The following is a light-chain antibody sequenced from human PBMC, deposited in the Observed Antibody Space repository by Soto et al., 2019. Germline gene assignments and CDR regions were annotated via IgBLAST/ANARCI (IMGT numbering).Light chain of an antibody. V-gene: IGLV2-23*02. Sequence: QSVLTQPASVSGSPGQSIAISCTGTSSDVGSYNYVSWYQQYPGKAPKLIISEVTKRPSGVSDRFSASKSGNTASLTISRLQFADEADYYCCSYAVSHWVFGGGTKVTV. J-gene: IGLJ3*02. CDR3: CSYAVSHWV. CDR2: EVT. CDR1: SSDVGSYNY.